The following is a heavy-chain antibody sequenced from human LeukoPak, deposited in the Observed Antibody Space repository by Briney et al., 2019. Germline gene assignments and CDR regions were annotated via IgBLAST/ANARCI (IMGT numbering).Heavy chain of an antibody. Sequence: GGSLRLSCTASGFTFCDYAMSWVRQAPGKGLEWVGFIRSKAYGGTTEYAASVKGRFTISRDDSKSIAYLQMNSLKTEDTAVYYCTRAGWPRVDIVATSWGQGTLVTVSS. V-gene: IGHV3-49*04. CDR3: TRAGWPRVDIVATS. D-gene: IGHD5-12*01. CDR2: IRSKAYGGTT. J-gene: IGHJ5*02. CDR1: GFTFCDYA.